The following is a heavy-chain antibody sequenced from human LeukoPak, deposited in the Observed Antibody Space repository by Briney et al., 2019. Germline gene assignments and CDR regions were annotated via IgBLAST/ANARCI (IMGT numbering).Heavy chain of an antibody. J-gene: IGHJ5*02. CDR1: GFTFDDYA. CDR3: AKALTYYDFWNGFDP. Sequence: PGGSLRLSCAASGFTFDDYAMRWVRQAPGKGLEWVSLISWDGGSTYYADSVKGRFTISRDNSKNSLYLQMNSLRAEDTALYYCAKALTYYDFWNGFDPWGQGTLVTVSS. V-gene: IGHV3-43D*04. CDR2: ISWDGGST. D-gene: IGHD3-3*01.